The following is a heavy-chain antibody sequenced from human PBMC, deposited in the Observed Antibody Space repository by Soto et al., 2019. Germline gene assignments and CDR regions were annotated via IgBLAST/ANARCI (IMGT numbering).Heavy chain of an antibody. J-gene: IGHJ4*02. CDR2: INHSGST. CDR3: AREKPYSSSWYHDY. V-gene: IGHV4-34*01. Sequence: QVQLQQWGAGLLKPSETLSLTCAVNGGSFSGYYWSWIRQPPGKGLEWIGEINHSGSTNYNPSLKSRVTISVDTSKNQFSLKLSSVTAADTAVYYCAREKPYSSSWYHDYWGQGTLVTVSS. D-gene: IGHD6-13*01. CDR1: GGSFSGYY.